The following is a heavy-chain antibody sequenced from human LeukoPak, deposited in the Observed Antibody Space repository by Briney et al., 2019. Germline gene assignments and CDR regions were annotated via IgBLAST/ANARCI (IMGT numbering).Heavy chain of an antibody. V-gene: IGHV3-53*01. CDR3: AKDQDIVATTTLNY. J-gene: IGHJ4*02. D-gene: IGHD5-12*01. CDR2: IYSGGST. CDR1: GFTVSSNY. Sequence: GGSLRLSCAASGFTVSSNYMSWVRQAPGKGLEWVSVIYSGGSTYYADSVKGRFTISRDNSKNTLYLQMDSLRAEDTAVYYCAKDQDIVATTTLNYWGQGTLVTVSS.